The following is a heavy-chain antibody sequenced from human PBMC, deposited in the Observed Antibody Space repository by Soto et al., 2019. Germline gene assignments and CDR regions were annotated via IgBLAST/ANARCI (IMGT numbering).Heavy chain of an antibody. CDR1: GGTFSTYT. CDR2: IIPIFGTP. V-gene: IGHV1-69*06. Sequence: SVKVSCKASGGTFSTYTFSWVRQAPGRGLEWMGRIIPIFGTPYYAQKFQGRVTITADKSTSTVYMELSSLRSDDTAVYFCARGLECRGYCLDKPTWFAPWGQGTLVTVSS. CDR3: ARGLECRGYCLDKPTWFAP. D-gene: IGHD2-15*01. J-gene: IGHJ5*02.